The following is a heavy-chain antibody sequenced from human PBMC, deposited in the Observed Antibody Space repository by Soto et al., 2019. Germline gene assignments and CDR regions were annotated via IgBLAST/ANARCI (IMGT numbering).Heavy chain of an antibody. D-gene: IGHD5-12*01. CDR1: GGSISSSSYY. J-gene: IGHJ4*02. V-gene: IGHV4-39*01. CDR2: IYYSGST. CDR3: ARNSSYIGPDY. Sequence: PSETLSLTCTVSGGSISSSSYYWGWIRQPPGKGLEWIGSIYYSGSTYYNPSLKSRVTISVDTSKNQFSLKLSSVTAADTAVYYCARNSSYIGPDYWGQGTLVTVSS.